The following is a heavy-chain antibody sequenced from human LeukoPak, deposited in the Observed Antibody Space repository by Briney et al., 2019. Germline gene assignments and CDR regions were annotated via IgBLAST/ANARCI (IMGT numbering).Heavy chain of an antibody. CDR1: GYTFTSYG. D-gene: IGHD3-22*01. CDR3: ATEPYYYDSSGYYPYYYGMDV. V-gene: IGHV1-2*02. CDR2: INPNSGGT. J-gene: IGHJ6*02. Sequence: ASVKVSCKASGYTFTSYGISWVRQAPGQGLEWMGWINPNSGGTNYAQKFQGRVTMTRDTSISTAYMELSRLRSDDTAVYYCATEPYYYDSSGYYPYYYGMDVWGQGTTVTVSS.